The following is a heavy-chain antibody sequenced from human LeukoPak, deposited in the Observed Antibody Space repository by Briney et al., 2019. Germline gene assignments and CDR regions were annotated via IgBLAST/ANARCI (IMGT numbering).Heavy chain of an antibody. CDR1: GYTFTSHY. J-gene: IGHJ4*02. CDR2: INPSGGST. Sequence: ASVKVSCKASGYTFTSHYMHWVRQAPEQGLEWMGIINPSGGSTSYAQKFQGRVTMTRDMSTRTDYMELSRLRSDDTAVYYCASSYSSSSGGDYWGQGTLVTVSS. CDR3: ASSYSSSSGGDY. D-gene: IGHD6-6*01. V-gene: IGHV1-46*01.